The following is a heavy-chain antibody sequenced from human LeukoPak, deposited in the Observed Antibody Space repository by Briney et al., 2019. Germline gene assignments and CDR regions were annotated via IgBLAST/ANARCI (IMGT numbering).Heavy chain of an antibody. Sequence: SETLSLTCTVSGGSISNSNYYWGRIRQPPGKGLEWLGSIQYSGSTHYNPSLKSRVTISVDTSKNQFSLNLNSVTAADTAVYYCARHSFDYDSSGYFYSFDYWGQGTLVTVSS. V-gene: IGHV4-39*01. CDR1: GGSISNSNYY. J-gene: IGHJ4*02. D-gene: IGHD3-22*01. CDR3: ARHSFDYDSSGYFYSFDY. CDR2: IQYSGST.